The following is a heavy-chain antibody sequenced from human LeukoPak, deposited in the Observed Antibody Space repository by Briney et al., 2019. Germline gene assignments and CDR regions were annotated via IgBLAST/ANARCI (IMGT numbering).Heavy chain of an antibody. CDR3: ARANLDDSRNRFDP. D-gene: IGHD3-22*01. Sequence: SETLSLTCTVSGGSMNNFYWSWIREPPGKGLEWIGYIYSSGYTNYNPSLESRVTISVDTSKNQFSLKATSVTAADTAVYYCARANLDDSRNRFDPWGQGVLVTVSS. J-gene: IGHJ5*02. V-gene: IGHV4-59*01. CDR2: IYSSGYT. CDR1: GGSMNNFY.